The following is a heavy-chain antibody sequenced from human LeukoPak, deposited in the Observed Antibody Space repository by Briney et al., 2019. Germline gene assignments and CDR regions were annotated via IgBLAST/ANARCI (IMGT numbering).Heavy chain of an antibody. D-gene: IGHD3-22*01. J-gene: IGHJ4*02. Sequence: GRSLRLSCAASGFTFSSYAMHWVRQAPGKGLEWVAVISYDGSNKYYADSVKGRFTISRDNAKNSLYLQMNSLRAEDTAVYYCARDGHYYDSSGPVSWGQGTLVTVSS. CDR3: ARDGHYYDSSGPVS. V-gene: IGHV3-30-3*01. CDR1: GFTFSSYA. CDR2: ISYDGSNK.